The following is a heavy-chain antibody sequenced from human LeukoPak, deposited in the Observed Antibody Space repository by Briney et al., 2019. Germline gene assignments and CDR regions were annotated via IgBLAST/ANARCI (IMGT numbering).Heavy chain of an antibody. V-gene: IGHV1-18*01. CDR3: ARDAGDIVVVPAAIGSYYYYYMNV. J-gene: IGHJ6*03. D-gene: IGHD2-2*02. CDR2: ISAYNGNT. CDR1: GYTFTSYG. Sequence: ASVKVSCKASGYTFTSYGISWVRQAPGQGLEWMGWISAYNGNTNYAQKLQGRVTMTTDTSTSTAYMELRSLRSDDTAVYYCARDAGDIVVVPAAIGSYYYYYMNVWGKGTTVTVSS.